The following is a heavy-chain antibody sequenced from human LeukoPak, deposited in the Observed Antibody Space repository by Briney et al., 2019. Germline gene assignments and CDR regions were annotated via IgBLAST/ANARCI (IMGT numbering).Heavy chain of an antibody. D-gene: IGHD6-19*01. Sequence: ASVKVSCKASGYTFTGYYMHWVRQAPGQGLEWMGWINPNSGGTNYAQKFQGRVTMTRDTSISTAYMELSRLRSGDTAVYYCARVGSGSNGWYRYWFDPWGQGTLVTVSS. CDR1: GYTFTGYY. V-gene: IGHV1-2*02. CDR3: ARVGSGSNGWYRYWFDP. J-gene: IGHJ5*02. CDR2: INPNSGGT.